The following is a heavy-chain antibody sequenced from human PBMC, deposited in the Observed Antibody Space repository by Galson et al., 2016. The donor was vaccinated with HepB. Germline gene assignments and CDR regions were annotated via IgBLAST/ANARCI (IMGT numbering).Heavy chain of an antibody. CDR2: IWKDGTTK. V-gene: IGHV3-33*08. J-gene: IGHJ4*02. CDR3: ARGGNIWNYRSYFDY. CDR1: GFAFSDYG. Sequence: LRLSCAASGFAFSDYGMHWVRQAPGTGLERVAVIWKDGTTKYYADSVKGRFTISRDNSKNTLYLQMNSRRVEYTAVYYCARGGNIWNYRSYFDYWGQGSLVTVSS. D-gene: IGHD1-7*01.